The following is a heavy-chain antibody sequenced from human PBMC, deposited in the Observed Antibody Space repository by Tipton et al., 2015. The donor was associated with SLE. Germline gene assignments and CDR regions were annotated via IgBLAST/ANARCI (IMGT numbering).Heavy chain of an antibody. CDR3: ARDEGLSSSWPPYYYGMDA. Sequence: TLSLTCTVSGGSISSGDYYWSWIRQPPRKGLEWIGYIYYSGSTYYNPSLKSRVTISVDTSKNQFSLKLSSVTAADTAVYYCARDEGLSSSWPPYYYGMDAWGQGTTVTVSS. V-gene: IGHV4-30-4*01. CDR2: IYYSGST. D-gene: IGHD6-13*01. CDR1: GGSISSGDYY. J-gene: IGHJ6*02.